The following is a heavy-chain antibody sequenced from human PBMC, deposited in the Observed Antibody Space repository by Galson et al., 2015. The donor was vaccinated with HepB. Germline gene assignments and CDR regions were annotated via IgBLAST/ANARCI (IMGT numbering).Heavy chain of an antibody. J-gene: IGHJ4*02. CDR3: ARDEVGVAVAGTGNLDY. V-gene: IGHV3-21*01. CDR2: ISSSSSYI. CDR1: GFTFSSYS. Sequence: SLRLSCAASGFTFSSYSMNWVRQAPGKGLEWVSSISSSSSYIYYADSVKGRFTISRDNAKNSLYLQMNSLRAEDTAVYYCARDEVGVAVAGTGNLDYWGQGTLVTVSS. D-gene: IGHD6-19*01.